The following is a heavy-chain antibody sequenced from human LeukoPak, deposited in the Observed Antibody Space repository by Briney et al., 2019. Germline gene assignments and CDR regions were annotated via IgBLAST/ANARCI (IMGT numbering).Heavy chain of an antibody. Sequence: GGSLRLSCAASGFTFNNYALTWVRQTPGKGLECVSAISGDGVSPYYADSVRGRFTISRDNSKNTLYLQMNSLRVEDTAVYFCARDPGAFPYFFDCWGQGTLVTVSP. CDR3: ARDPGAFPYFFDC. V-gene: IGHV3-23*01. D-gene: IGHD4/OR15-4a*01. CDR2: ISGDGVSP. J-gene: IGHJ4*02. CDR1: GFTFNNYA.